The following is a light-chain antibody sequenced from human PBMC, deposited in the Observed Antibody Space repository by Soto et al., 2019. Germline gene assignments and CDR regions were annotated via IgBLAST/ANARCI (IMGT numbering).Light chain of an antibody. Sequence: DIQMTQSPSSLSASVGDRVTMTCQGSQDIRKYLNWYQQKPGKAPKLLIYDASNLQSGVPSGFSGSGSGTDFTLTISSLQPEDFATYYCQQTSSTPVTFGQGTRLEIK. CDR2: DAS. V-gene: IGKV1-39*01. CDR3: QQTSSTPVT. J-gene: IGKJ5*01. CDR1: QDIRKY.